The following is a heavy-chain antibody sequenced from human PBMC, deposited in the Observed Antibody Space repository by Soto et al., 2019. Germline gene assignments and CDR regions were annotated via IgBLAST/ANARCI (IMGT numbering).Heavy chain of an antibody. D-gene: IGHD6-19*01. J-gene: IGHJ4*02. Sequence: PSETLSLTCAVYGGSFSGYYCSWIRQPPGKGLEWIGEINHSGITNYNPSIKSRVTISVDTSKNQFSLKLSSVTAADTAVYYCARRRGYSSGSTYFDYFGQGTLVTVSS. V-gene: IGHV4-34*01. CDR1: GGSFSGYY. CDR2: INHSGIT. CDR3: ARRRGYSSGSTYFDY.